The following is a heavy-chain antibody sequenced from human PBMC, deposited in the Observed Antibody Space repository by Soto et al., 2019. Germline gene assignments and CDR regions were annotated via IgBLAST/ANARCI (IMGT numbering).Heavy chain of an antibody. J-gene: IGHJ4*02. Sequence: SETLSLTCTVSGGSISSYYWSWIRQPPGKGLEWIGYIYYSGSTNYNPSLKSRVTISVDTSKNQFSLKVRSVTAADTAVYYCARRYGGNLDYWGQGTLVTVS. D-gene: IGHD1-26*01. CDR1: GGSISSYY. CDR2: IYYSGST. CDR3: ARRYGGNLDY. V-gene: IGHV4-59*01.